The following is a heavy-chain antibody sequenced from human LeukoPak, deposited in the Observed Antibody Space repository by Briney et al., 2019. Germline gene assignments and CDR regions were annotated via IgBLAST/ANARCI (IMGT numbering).Heavy chain of an antibody. CDR1: GGTFSSYA. D-gene: IGHD2-2*01. J-gene: IGHJ4*02. Sequence: SVKVSCKASGGTFSSYAISWVRQAPGQGLEWMGGIIPIFGTTNYAQKFQGRVTITADESTSTAYMELSSLRSEDVAVYYCARDLGQPGPFDYWGQGTLVTVSS. CDR3: ARDLGQPGPFDY. CDR2: IIPIFGTT. V-gene: IGHV1-69*13.